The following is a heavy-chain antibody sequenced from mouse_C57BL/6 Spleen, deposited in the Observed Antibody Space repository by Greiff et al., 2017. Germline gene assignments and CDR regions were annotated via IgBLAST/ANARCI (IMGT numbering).Heavy chain of an antibody. CDR3: AREGLLLYYFDY. D-gene: IGHD1-1*01. V-gene: IGHV1-64*01. Sequence: QVQLQQPGAELVKPGASVKLSCKASGYTFTSYWMHWVKQRPGQGLEWIGMIHPNSGSTNYNEKFKSKATLTVDKSSSTAYMQLSSLTSEDAAVYYCAREGLLLYYFDYWGKGTTLTVSA. J-gene: IGHJ2*01. CDR2: IHPNSGST. CDR1: GYTFTSYW.